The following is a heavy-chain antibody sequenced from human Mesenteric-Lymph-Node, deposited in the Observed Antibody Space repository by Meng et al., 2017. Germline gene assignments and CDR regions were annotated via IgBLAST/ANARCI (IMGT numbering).Heavy chain of an antibody. V-gene: IGHV1-18*01. CDR3: ARDGIVVVTAASTTRVHEQYYYYGMDV. CDR2: ISAYNGNT. J-gene: IGHJ6*02. D-gene: IGHD2-2*01. Sequence: ASVKVSCKVSGYTFTSYGISWGRQAPGQGLEWMGWISAYNGNTNYAQKPQGRVTMTTDTSTSTAYMELRSLRSDDTAVYYCARDGIVVVTAASTTRVHEQYYYYGMDVWGQGTTVTVSS. CDR1: GYTFTSYG.